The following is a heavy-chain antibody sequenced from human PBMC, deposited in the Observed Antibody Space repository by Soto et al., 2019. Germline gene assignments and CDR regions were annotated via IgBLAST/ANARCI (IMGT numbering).Heavy chain of an antibody. V-gene: IGHV4-61*01. D-gene: IGHD1-26*01. Sequence: SETLSLTCTVSGGSVSSGSYYWSWIRQPPGKGLEWIGYIYYSGSTNYNPSLKSRVTISVDTSKNQFSLKLSSVTAADTAVYYCARGATPRRYSGSYRIFDYWGQGTLVTVSS. CDR1: GGSVSSGSYY. J-gene: IGHJ4*02. CDR3: ARGATPRRYSGSYRIFDY. CDR2: IYYSGST.